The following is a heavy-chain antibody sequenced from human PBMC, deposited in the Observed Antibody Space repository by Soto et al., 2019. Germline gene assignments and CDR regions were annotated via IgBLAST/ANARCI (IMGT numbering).Heavy chain of an antibody. D-gene: IGHD4-17*01. V-gene: IGHV4-59*12. CDR1: GGSIGSYY. Sequence: SETLSLTCSVPGGSIGSYYWSWIRQPPGKGLEWIGFIYHSETTNYNPSLKSRVTISIDTSNNQFFLKVRSVIAADMDVYYCARDSYGEYVGYFDPWCQGILVTVSS. CDR2: IYHSETT. J-gene: IGHJ5*02. CDR3: ARDSYGEYVGYFDP.